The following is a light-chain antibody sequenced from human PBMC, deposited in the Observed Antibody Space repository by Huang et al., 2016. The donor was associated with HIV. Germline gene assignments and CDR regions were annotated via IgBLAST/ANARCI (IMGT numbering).Light chain of an antibody. V-gene: IGKV3-15*01. J-gene: IGKJ3*01. CDR3: QQYNDFRST. CDR1: QIVSSH. Sequence: ETVMTQSPVTLSVSPGDRAPLSCRSSQIVSSHLAWYQQKPGQAPRLLIYAASTRATGVPARFSGSGAGPEFTLTISTLQSEDSAVYYCQQYNDFRSTFGPGTRVEIK. CDR2: AAS.